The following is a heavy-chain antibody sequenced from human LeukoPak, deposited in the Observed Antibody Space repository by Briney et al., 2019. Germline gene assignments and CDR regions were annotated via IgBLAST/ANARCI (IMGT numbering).Heavy chain of an antibody. Sequence: SETLSLTCTVSGGSISSSSYYWGWIRQPPGKGLEWIGSIYYSGSTYYNPSLKSRVTISVDTSKNQFSLKLSSVTAADTAVYYCARCPYDSSGYYSYYYYYKDVWGKGTTVTVSS. CDR3: ARCPYDSSGYYSYYYYYKDV. D-gene: IGHD3-22*01. CDR2: IYYSGST. CDR1: GGSISSSSYY. J-gene: IGHJ6*03. V-gene: IGHV4-39*01.